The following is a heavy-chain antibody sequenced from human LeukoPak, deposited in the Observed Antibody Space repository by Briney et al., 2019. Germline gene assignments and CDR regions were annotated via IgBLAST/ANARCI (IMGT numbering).Heavy chain of an antibody. D-gene: IGHD4-17*01. J-gene: IGHJ4*02. Sequence: PSETLSLTCAVYGGSFSGYYWSWIRQPPGKGLEWIGEINHSGSTNYNPSLKSRVTISVDTSKNQFSLKLSSVTAADTAVYYCARGXXGDYVPNAVDYWGQGTLVTVXS. V-gene: IGHV4-34*01. CDR1: GGSFSGYY. CDR2: INHSGST. CDR3: ARGXXGDYVPNAVDY.